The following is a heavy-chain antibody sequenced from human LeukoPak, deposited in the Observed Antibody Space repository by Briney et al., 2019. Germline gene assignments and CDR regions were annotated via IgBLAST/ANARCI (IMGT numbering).Heavy chain of an antibody. V-gene: IGHV3-7*03. D-gene: IGHD6-19*01. Sequence: GGSLRLSCAASGFTFSTYWMNWFRQTPGKGLEWVAKIKADGGEKDHVASVKGRFTISRDNAKNSLYLQMNSLRAEDTALYYCAKAAIAVAGPLGSAFDIWGQGTMVTVSS. CDR3: AKAAIAVAGPLGSAFDI. CDR1: GFTFSTYW. J-gene: IGHJ3*02. CDR2: IKADGGEK.